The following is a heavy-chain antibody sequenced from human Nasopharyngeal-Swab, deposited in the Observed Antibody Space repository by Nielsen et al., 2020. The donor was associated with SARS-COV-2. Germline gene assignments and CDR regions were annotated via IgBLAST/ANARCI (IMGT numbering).Heavy chain of an antibody. Sequence: VRQAPGKGLEWVSSISSSSSYIYYADSVKGRFTISRDNAKNSLYLQMNSLRAEDTAVYYCARDSNEACGDFWSGYYSANYWGQGTLVTVSS. V-gene: IGHV3-21*01. CDR3: ARDSNEACGDFWSGYYSANY. CDR2: ISSSSSYI. D-gene: IGHD3-3*01. J-gene: IGHJ4*02.